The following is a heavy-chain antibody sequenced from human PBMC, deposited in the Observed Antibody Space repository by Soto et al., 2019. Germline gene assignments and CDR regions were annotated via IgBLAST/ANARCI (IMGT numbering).Heavy chain of an antibody. Sequence: QPGGSLRLSCAASGFTFSSYGMHWVRQAPGKGLEWVAVISYHGSNKDYADSVKGRFTISRDNSKNTLYLQMNSLRGEDTAVYYCAKDRQLGSSLYYFDYWGQGTLVTVSS. D-gene: IGHD5-18*01. CDR1: GFTFSSYG. CDR3: AKDRQLGSSLYYFDY. J-gene: IGHJ4*02. CDR2: ISYHGSNK. V-gene: IGHV3-30*18.